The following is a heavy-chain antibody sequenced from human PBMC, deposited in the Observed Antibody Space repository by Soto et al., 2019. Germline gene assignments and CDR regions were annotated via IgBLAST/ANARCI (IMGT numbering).Heavy chain of an antibody. V-gene: IGHV3-30*18. CDR3: AKDRVATTVTYFDY. D-gene: IGHD4-17*01. Sequence: GGSLRLSCAASGFTFSSYGMHWVRQAPGKGLEWVAVISYDGSNKYYADSVKGRFTISRDNSKNTLYLQMNSLRAEDTAVYYCAKDRVATTVTYFDYWGQGTLVTVSS. CDR1: GFTFSSYG. CDR2: ISYDGSNK. J-gene: IGHJ4*02.